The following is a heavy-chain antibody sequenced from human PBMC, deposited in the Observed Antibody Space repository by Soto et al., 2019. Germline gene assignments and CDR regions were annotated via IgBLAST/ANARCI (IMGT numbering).Heavy chain of an antibody. V-gene: IGHV3-30-3*01. CDR1: GFIFSSYA. D-gene: IGHD2-2*01. Sequence: GGSLRLSCAASGFIFSSYAMHWVHQAPGKGLEWVALISYDGSNKYYADSVKGRFTISRDNSKNMLYLQMNSLRTEDTSVYYCGRCSSTSCHLGADYWGQGTLVTVSS. J-gene: IGHJ4*02. CDR2: ISYDGSNK. CDR3: GRCSSTSCHLGADY.